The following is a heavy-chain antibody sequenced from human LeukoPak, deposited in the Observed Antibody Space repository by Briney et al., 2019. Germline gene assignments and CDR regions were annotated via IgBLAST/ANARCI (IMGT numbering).Heavy chain of an antibody. J-gene: IGHJ6*02. CDR3: ARLITMIRGVIISADHYYGMDV. D-gene: IGHD3-10*01. V-gene: IGHV2-70*11. Sequence: SGPAVVKPTQTLTLTCTFSGFSLNTAGMCVNWVRQSPGRALEWLARIDWDDAEYYSTALKTRLTISKDTPKNQVVLTMTNMDPVDTGTYYCARLITMIRGVIISADHYYGMDVWGQGTTVTVSS. CDR1: GFSLNTAGMC. CDR2: IDWDDAE.